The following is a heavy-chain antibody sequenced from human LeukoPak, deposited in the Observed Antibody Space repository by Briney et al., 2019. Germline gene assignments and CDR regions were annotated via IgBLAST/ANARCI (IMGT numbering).Heavy chain of an antibody. D-gene: IGHD6-13*01. J-gene: IGHJ4*02. CDR2: INPNSGGT. V-gene: IGHV1-2*04. Sequence: ASVKVSCKASGYTFTGYYMHWVRQAPGQGLEWMGWINPNSGGTNYAQKFQGWVTMTRDTSISTAYMELSRLRSDDTAVYYCASGNSSSWINFDYWGQGTLATVSS. CDR3: ASGNSSSWINFDY. CDR1: GYTFTGYY.